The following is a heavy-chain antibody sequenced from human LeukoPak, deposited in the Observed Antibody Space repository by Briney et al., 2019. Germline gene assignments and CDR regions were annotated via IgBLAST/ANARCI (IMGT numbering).Heavy chain of an antibody. V-gene: IGHV1-8*03. Sequence: ASVKVSCKASGYTFTSYDINWVRQATGQGLEWMGWMNPNSGNTGYAQKFQGRVTITRNTSISTAYMELSSLRSEDTAVYYCALLGVGRSAAPSSFDYWGQGTLVTVSS. CDR3: ALLGVGRSAAPSSFDY. D-gene: IGHD2-2*01. CDR1: GYTFTSYD. J-gene: IGHJ4*02. CDR2: MNPNSGNT.